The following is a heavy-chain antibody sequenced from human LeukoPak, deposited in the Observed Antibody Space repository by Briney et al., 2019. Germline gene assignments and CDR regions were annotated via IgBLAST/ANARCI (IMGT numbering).Heavy chain of an antibody. D-gene: IGHD4-17*01. CDR3: ARNPYGDYYFDY. CDR1: GFTFSRYA. CDR2: ISYDGSSK. Sequence: PGGSLRLSCAASGFTFSRYAMHWVRQAPGKGLEWVAIISYDGSSKYYADSVKGRFTISRDNSKNTLYLQMNSLRAKDTAVYYCARNPYGDYYFDYWGQGTLVTVSS. J-gene: IGHJ4*02. V-gene: IGHV3-30-3*01.